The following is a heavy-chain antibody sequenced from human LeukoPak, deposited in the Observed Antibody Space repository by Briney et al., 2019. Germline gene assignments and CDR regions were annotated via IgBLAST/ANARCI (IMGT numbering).Heavy chain of an antibody. Sequence: SETLPLTCTVSGGSIGSYYWSWIRQPPGKGLEWIGYNYYSGSTNYNPSLKSRVTISVDTSKNQFSLKLSSVTAADTAVYYCARDRGYSYGYTGYYYYGMDVWGQGTTVTVSS. V-gene: IGHV4-59*01. J-gene: IGHJ6*02. CDR2: NYYSGST. CDR1: GGSIGSYY. D-gene: IGHD5-18*01. CDR3: ARDRGYSYGYTGYYYYGMDV.